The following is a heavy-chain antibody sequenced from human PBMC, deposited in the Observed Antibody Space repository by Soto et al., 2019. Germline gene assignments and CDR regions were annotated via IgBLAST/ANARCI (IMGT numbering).Heavy chain of an antibody. CDR2: INPNSGGT. CDR3: ARDRSPYYYDSSGYYDY. V-gene: IGHV1-2*04. Sequence: ASVKVSCKASGYTFTGYYMHWVRQAPEQGLEWMGWINPNSGGTNYAQKFQGWVTMTRDTSISTAYMELSRLRSDDTAVYYCARDRSPYYYDSSGYYDYWGQGTLVTVSS. CDR1: GYTFTGYY. J-gene: IGHJ4*02. D-gene: IGHD3-22*01.